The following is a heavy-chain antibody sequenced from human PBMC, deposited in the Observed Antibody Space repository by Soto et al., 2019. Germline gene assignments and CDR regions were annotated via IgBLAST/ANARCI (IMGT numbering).Heavy chain of an antibody. J-gene: IGHJ3*02. Sequence: SKTLSLTCTVSGGSISSYYWSWIRQPPGKGLEWIGYIYYSGSTNYNPSLKSRVTISVDTSKNQFSLKLSSVTAADTAVYYCARGGAMIVVVDIWGQGTMVTGSS. CDR1: GGSISSYY. V-gene: IGHV4-59*01. CDR2: IYYSGST. D-gene: IGHD3-22*01. CDR3: ARGGAMIVVVDI.